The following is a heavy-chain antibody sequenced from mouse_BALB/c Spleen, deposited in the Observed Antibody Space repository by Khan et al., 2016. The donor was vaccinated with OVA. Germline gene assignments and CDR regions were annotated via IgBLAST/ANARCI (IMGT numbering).Heavy chain of an antibody. CDR1: GFTFSPYS. CDR3: ATHLTGSFAY. CDR2: ISSDGDYT. V-gene: IGHV5-6*01. Sequence: EVQLVESGGDLVKSGGSLKLSCAASGFTFSPYSMSWVRQTPDKRLEWVATISSDGDYTYYPDSVKGRFNISRANAKNTLYLQMSTLKSEDTAMYYCATHLTGSFAYWGQGTLVTVSA. D-gene: IGHD4-1*01. J-gene: IGHJ3*01.